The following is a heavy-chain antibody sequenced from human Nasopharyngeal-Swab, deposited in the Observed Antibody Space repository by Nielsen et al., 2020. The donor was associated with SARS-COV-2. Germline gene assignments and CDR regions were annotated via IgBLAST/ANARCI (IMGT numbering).Heavy chain of an antibody. CDR2: IIPIFGTA. CDR3: ARVGNSGYCSGGSCYSLNY. Sequence: SVKVSCKASGGTFSSYAISWVRQAPGQGLEWMGGIIPIFGTANYAQKFQGRVTITADKSTSTAYMELSRLRSDDTAVYYCARVGNSGYCSGGSCYSLNYWGQGTLVTSPQ. J-gene: IGHJ4*02. D-gene: IGHD2-15*01. CDR1: GGTFSSYA. V-gene: IGHV1-69*06.